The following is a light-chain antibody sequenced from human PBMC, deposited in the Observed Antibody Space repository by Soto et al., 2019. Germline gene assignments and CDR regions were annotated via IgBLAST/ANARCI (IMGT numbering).Light chain of an antibody. CDR1: SSDIGSYNY. CDR3: SSYTSSSIVV. V-gene: IGLV2-14*03. CDR2: DVS. J-gene: IGLJ2*01. Sequence: QSALTQPASVSRAPGQSITISCTWTSSDIGSYNYVSWYQQHPGKAPKLMIYDVSNRPSGVSNRFSGSKSGNTDSLAISGLQAEDEADYYCSSYTSSSIVVFGGGTQLTVL.